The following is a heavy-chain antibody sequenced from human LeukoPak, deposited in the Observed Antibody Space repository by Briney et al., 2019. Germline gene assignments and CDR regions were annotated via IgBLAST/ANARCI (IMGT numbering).Heavy chain of an antibody. J-gene: IGHJ3*02. Sequence: SETLSLTCTVSGVSISSSYWSWIRQPLGKGLEWIGYIHYSGSTNYTPTLKSRLTMSVDTSKNQFSLKLSSVTAADTAVYYCVRGYYDSSGYSNTFDIWGQGTMVTVSS. CDR2: IHYSGST. CDR3: VRGYYDSSGYSNTFDI. D-gene: IGHD3-22*01. CDR1: GVSISSSY. V-gene: IGHV4-59*01.